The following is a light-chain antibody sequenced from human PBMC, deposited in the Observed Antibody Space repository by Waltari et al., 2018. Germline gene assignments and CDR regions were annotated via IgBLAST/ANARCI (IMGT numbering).Light chain of an antibody. CDR2: NAS. CDR1: QSISSW. Sequence: DIQMTQSPSTLSASVGDRVTITCRASQSISSWLAWYQQKPGKAPKLLIYNASILESGVPSRFSGSGSGTEFTLTISSLQPEDFATYYCQQYNSYPYTFGQGTKLEIK. J-gene: IGKJ2*01. V-gene: IGKV1-5*03. CDR3: QQYNSYPYT.